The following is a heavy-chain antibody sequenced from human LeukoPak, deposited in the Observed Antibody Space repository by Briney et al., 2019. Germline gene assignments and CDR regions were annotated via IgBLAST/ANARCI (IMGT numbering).Heavy chain of an antibody. Sequence: ASVTVSCKASGYTFTSYDINWVRQATGQGLEWMGWMNPNSGNTGYAQKFQGRVTMTRNTSISTAYMELSSLRSEDTAVYYCARTIYGSGSYYEYYYYYYYMDVWGKGTTVTISS. V-gene: IGHV1-8*01. CDR3: ARTIYGSGSYYEYYYYYYYMDV. D-gene: IGHD3-10*01. CDR2: MNPNSGNT. J-gene: IGHJ6*03. CDR1: GYTFTSYD.